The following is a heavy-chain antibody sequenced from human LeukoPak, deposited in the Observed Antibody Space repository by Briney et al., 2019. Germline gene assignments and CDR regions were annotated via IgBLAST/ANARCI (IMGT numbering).Heavy chain of an antibody. CDR1: GYSFHGYD. CDR2: ISGHNGDT. CDR3: ARSGLYSSSWRTSDF. V-gene: IGHV1-3*01. D-gene: IGHD6-19*01. Sequence: GASVKVSCKASGYSFHGYDLQWLRQAPGQRLEWMRWISGHNGDTRYSQKFQDRITLTRDTSASTGYMELTSLTSEDTAVYYCARSGLYSSSWRTSDFWGQGTLVTVSS. J-gene: IGHJ4*02.